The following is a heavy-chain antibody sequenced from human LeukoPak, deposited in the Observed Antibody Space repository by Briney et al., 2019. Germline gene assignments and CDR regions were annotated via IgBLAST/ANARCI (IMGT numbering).Heavy chain of an antibody. CDR1: GYTFTSYY. CDR2: INPSGGST. CDR3: ASCGGDCYWDYYYGMDV. Sequence: ASVKVSCKASGYTFTSYYMHWVRQAPGQGLEWMGIINPSGGSTSYAQKFPGRVTMTRDTSTSTVYMELSSLRSEDTAVYYCASCGGDCYWDYYYGMDVWGQGTTVTVSS. J-gene: IGHJ6*02. V-gene: IGHV1-46*01. D-gene: IGHD2-21*02.